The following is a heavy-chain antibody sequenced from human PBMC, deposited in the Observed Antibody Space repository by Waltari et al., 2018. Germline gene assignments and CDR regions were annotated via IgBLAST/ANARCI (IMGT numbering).Heavy chain of an antibody. V-gene: IGHV4-4*02. Sequence: QVQLQESGPGLVKPSGTLSLTCAVSGASTGSRDGWRCGRQPPGKGLEWLGEIFRDGSTLYNPSLRGRVTISGDQTNNLFSLKVTSMTAADTAVYYCVGQSINVVFDSWGPGTLVTVSS. CDR3: VGQSINVVFDS. CDR1: GASTGSRDG. CDR2: IFRDGST. D-gene: IGHD2-21*01. J-gene: IGHJ4*02.